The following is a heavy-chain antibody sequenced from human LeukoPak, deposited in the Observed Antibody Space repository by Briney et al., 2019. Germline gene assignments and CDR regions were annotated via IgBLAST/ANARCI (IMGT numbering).Heavy chain of an antibody. J-gene: IGHJ4*02. CDR1: GGSFSSYY. Sequence: KPSETLSLTCAVYGGSFSSYYWSWIRQPPGKGLEWIGYIYYSGSTNYNPSLKSRVTISVDTSKNQFSLKLSSVTAADTAVYYCARGSITMVRGVMGYFDYWGQGTLVTVSS. CDR2: IYYSGST. V-gene: IGHV4-59*01. D-gene: IGHD3-10*01. CDR3: ARGSITMVRGVMGYFDY.